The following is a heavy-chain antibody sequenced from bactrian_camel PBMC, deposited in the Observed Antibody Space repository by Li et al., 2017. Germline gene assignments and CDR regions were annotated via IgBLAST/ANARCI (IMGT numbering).Heavy chain of an antibody. CDR2: LYTTSGET. CDR3: ALSRSAVG. Sequence: HVQLVESGGGSVQTGGSLRLSCARSGVTSGTYLVAWFRQGPGKEREGVAGLYTTSGETYYADSVKGRFTISQDKAKKTLYLQMNSLKPEDTAMYYCALSRSAVGRGPGTQVTVS. D-gene: IGHD7*01. CDR1: GVTSGTYL. J-gene: IGHJ4*01. V-gene: IGHV3S6*01.